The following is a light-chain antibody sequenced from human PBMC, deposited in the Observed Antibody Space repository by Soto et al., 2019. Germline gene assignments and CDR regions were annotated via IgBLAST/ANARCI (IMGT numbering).Light chain of an antibody. Sequence: DIHMTQSPSSLSASVLDIVTITFLASQTISSPLSWYQQKPGKVPELLIYATSRLQSGVPSRFSGSRSGTDFTLTISRLQPEDFATYYCLQLYNFSWTFGQGTKVDIK. J-gene: IGKJ1*01. V-gene: IGKV1-39*01. CDR2: ATS. CDR1: QTISSP. CDR3: LQLYNFSWT.